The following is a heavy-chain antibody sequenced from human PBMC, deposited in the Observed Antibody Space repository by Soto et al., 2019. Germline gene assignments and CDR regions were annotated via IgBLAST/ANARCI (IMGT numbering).Heavy chain of an antibody. CDR3: ASVDTIFGVATKRGLDP. Sequence: SETLSLTCAVSGGSISSSNWWSWVRQPPGKGLEWIGEIYHSGSTNYNPSLKSRVTISVDKSKNQFSLKLSSVTAADTAVYYCASVDTIFGVATKRGLDPWGQGTLVTVSS. J-gene: IGHJ5*02. CDR1: GGSISSSNW. V-gene: IGHV4-4*02. D-gene: IGHD3-3*01. CDR2: IYHSGST.